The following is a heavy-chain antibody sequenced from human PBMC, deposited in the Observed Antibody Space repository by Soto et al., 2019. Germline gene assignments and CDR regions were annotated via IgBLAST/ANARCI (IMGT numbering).Heavy chain of an antibody. J-gene: IGHJ5*02. D-gene: IGHD3-9*01. Sequence: RASVKVSCKASGGTFSSYAISWVRQAPGQGLEWMGGIIPIFGTANYAQKFQGRVTITADESTSTAYMELSSLRSEDTAVYYCAREKRYRTSGGWFDPWGQGTLVTVSS. V-gene: IGHV1-69*13. CDR2: IIPIFGTA. CDR3: AREKRYRTSGGWFDP. CDR1: GGTFSSYA.